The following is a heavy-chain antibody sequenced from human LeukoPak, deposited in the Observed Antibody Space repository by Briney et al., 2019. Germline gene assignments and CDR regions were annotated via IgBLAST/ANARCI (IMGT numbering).Heavy chain of an antibody. CDR1: GGSISSSSYY. CDR2: IYYSGST. V-gene: IGHV4-39*01. CDR3: ARHHIAAAGRSSFDY. Sequence: SETLSLTCTVSGGSISSSSYYWGWIRQPPGKGLEWIVSIYYSGSTYYNPSLKRRVTISVDTSKNPFSLKLSSVTAAHTAVYYCARHHIAAAGRSSFDYWGQGTLVTVSS. D-gene: IGHD6-13*01. J-gene: IGHJ4*02.